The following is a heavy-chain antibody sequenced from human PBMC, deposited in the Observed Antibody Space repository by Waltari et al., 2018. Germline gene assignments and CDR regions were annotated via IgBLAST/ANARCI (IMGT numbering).Heavy chain of an antibody. CDR2: IYHGGIT. V-gene: IGHV4-38-2*02. Sequence: QVQLQESGPGLVKPSETLSLTCTVSGYSISDGYYWAWVRQPPGKGLEWIGSIYHGGITHYNPSLKSRVIISVDKSKNQFSLKLSSVTAADTAVYFCARDRGAVTTREYYYGMDVWGQGTTVTVSS. CDR1: GYSISDGYY. D-gene: IGHD4-17*01. J-gene: IGHJ6*02. CDR3: ARDRGAVTTREYYYGMDV.